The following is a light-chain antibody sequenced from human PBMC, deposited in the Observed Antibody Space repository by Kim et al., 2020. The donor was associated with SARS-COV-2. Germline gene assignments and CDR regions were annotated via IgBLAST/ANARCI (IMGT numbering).Light chain of an antibody. CDR3: QQSYSTPFT. J-gene: IGKJ4*01. CDR1: QSISSY. V-gene: IGKV1-39*01. Sequence: DIQMTQSPSSLSASVGDRVTITGRASQSISSYLNWYQQKPGKAPKLLIYAASSLQSGVPSRFSGSGSGTDFTLTISSLQPEDFATYYCQQSYSTPFTFGGGTKVDIK. CDR2: AAS.